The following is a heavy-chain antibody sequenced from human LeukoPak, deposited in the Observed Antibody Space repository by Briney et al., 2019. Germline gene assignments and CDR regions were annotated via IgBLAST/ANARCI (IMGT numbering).Heavy chain of an antibody. CDR1: GFTFSSYS. CDR2: INSDESSA. J-gene: IGHJ4*02. V-gene: IGHV3-74*01. Sequence: GSLRLSCAASGFTFSSYSMNWVRQAPGKGLEWVSRINSDESSADYADSVTGRFTISRDNAKNTVYLQMNSLRADDTAVYYCARDRTGYSSIDFWGQGTLVTVSS. D-gene: IGHD5-18*01. CDR3: ARDRTGYSSIDF.